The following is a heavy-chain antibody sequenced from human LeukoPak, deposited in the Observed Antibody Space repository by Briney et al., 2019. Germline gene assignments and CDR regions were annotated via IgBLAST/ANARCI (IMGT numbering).Heavy chain of an antibody. V-gene: IGHV4-30-4*08. CDR2: IYYNGNT. CDR1: GGSISSGDYY. CDR3: ARELPYGSGSYYTG. Sequence: PSQTLSLTCTVSGGSISSGDYYWSWIRQPSGKGLEWIGYIYYNGNTHYNPSLKSRVSISVHTSKNQFSLKPSSVTAADTAVYYCARELPYGSGSYYTGWGQGTLVTVSS. D-gene: IGHD3-10*01. J-gene: IGHJ4*02.